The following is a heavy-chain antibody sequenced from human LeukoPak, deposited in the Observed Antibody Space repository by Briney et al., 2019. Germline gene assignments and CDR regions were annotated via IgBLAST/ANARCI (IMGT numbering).Heavy chain of an antibody. Sequence: ASVKVSCKASGYTFTSYAMHWVRQAPGQRLEWMGWINAGNGNTKYSQKFQGRVTITRDTSASTAYMELSSLRSEDTAVYYCARGVPLVYSSTVRWFDPWGQGTLVTVSS. J-gene: IGHJ5*02. V-gene: IGHV1-3*01. CDR3: ARGVPLVYSSTVRWFDP. CDR2: INAGNGNT. CDR1: GYTFTSYA. D-gene: IGHD6-13*01.